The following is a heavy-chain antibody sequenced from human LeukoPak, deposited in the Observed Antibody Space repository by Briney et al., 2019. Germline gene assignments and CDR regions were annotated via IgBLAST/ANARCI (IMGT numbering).Heavy chain of an antibody. CDR3: ARFGSGSGNDY. Sequence: PSETLSLTCAVYGGSFSGYYRSWIRQPPGKGLEWIGEINHSGSTNYNPSLKSRVTISVDTSKNQFSLKLSSVTAADTAVYYCARFGSGSGNDYWGQGTLVTVSS. J-gene: IGHJ4*02. CDR1: GGSFSGYY. D-gene: IGHD3-10*01. CDR2: INHSGST. V-gene: IGHV4-34*01.